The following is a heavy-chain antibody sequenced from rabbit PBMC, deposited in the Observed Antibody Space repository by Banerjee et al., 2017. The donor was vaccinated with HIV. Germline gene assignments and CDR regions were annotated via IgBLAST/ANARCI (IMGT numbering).Heavy chain of an antibody. V-gene: IGHV1S43*01. J-gene: IGHJ4*01. CDR1: GFDLTTYYY. CDR3: ARDPSYDEYGDSLYYFDL. Sequence: QEQLEESGGDLVKPEGSLTLTCKASGFDLTTYYYMCWVRQAPGKGLEWIGCINTGSDSTYYASWAKGRFTISRSTSLNTVDLKMTSLTAADTATYFCARDPSYDEYGDSLYYFDLWGPGTLVTVS. D-gene: IGHD2-1*01. CDR2: INTGSDST.